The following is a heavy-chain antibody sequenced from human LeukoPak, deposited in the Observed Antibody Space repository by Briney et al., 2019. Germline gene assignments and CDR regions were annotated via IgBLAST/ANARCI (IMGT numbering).Heavy chain of an antibody. V-gene: IGHV4-38-2*02. CDR2: IYQSGKT. J-gene: IGHJ4*02. CDR3: TRAPFSDGSPVDY. CDR1: GYFISSGYY. D-gene: IGHD5-24*01. Sequence: PSETLSLTCNVSGYFISSGYYWGWIRQFPGQGLEWIGSIYQSGKTYYNPSLKSRVTISLDTSKNQFSLNLVSVTATDTAVYYCTRAPFSDGSPVDYWGQGILVPVSS.